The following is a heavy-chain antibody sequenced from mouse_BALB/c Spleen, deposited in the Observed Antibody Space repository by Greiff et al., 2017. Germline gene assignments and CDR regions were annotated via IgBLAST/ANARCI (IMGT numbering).Heavy chain of an antibody. CDR1: GFTFSDYY. Sequence: EVQGVESGGGLVKPGGSLKLSCAASGFTFSDYYMYWVRQTPEKRLEWVATISDGGSYTYYPDSVKGRFTISRDNAKNNLYLQMSSLKSEDTAMYYCARGSTATAYWYFDVWGAGTTVTVSS. V-gene: IGHV5-4*02. CDR3: ARGSTATAYWYFDV. D-gene: IGHD1-2*01. J-gene: IGHJ1*01. CDR2: ISDGGSYT.